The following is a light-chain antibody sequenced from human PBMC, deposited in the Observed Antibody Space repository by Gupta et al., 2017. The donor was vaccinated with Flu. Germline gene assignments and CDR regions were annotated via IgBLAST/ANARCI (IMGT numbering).Light chain of an antibody. J-gene: IGKJ1*01. CDR3: QQSNSFPWT. CDR1: QGFSSW. V-gene: IGKV1-12*02. Sequence: DIQMTQSPSSVSASVGDRVTITCRASQGFSSWLAWYQQKPGKAPKLLMYAASSLQSGVPSRFSGSGSGTDFTLTISSLQPEDFATYYCQQSNSFPWTFGQGTKVEIK. CDR2: AAS.